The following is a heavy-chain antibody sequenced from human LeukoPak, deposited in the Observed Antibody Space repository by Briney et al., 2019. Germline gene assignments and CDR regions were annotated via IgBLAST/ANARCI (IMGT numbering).Heavy chain of an antibody. CDR2: ISGSGGST. J-gene: IGHJ5*02. CDR1: GFTFSGYA. CDR3: AKAEGFLEWFPS. V-gene: IGHV3-23*01. D-gene: IGHD3-3*01. Sequence: GGSLRLSCAASGFTFSGYAMSWVRQAPGKGLERVSAISGSGGSTYYADSVKGRFTISRDNSKNTLYLQMNSLRAEDTAVYYCAKAEGFLEWFPSWGQGTLVTVSS.